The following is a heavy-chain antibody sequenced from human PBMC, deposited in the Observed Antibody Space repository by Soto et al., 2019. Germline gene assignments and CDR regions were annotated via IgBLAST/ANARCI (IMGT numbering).Heavy chain of an antibody. CDR2: IFQSGST. CDR1: GGTIRSPDW. V-gene: IGHV4-4*02. J-gene: IGHJ5*02. Sequence: SETLSLTCGVSGGTIRSPDWWSWVRQPPGKGLEWIGEIFQSGSTNYTPSLESRVTISVDKSKNQFSLTLTSVTAADTAVYFCARGRGRYSSGWSWFDPWGQGILVTVSS. D-gene: IGHD6-19*01. CDR3: ARGRGRYSSGWSWFDP.